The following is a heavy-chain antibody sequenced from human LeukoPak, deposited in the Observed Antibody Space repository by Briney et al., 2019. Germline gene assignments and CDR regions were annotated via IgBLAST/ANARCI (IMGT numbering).Heavy chain of an antibody. J-gene: IGHJ6*02. CDR2: INPGDSDT. CDR3: ARHFDCSSTTCGMDV. CDR1: GYSFTSYW. V-gene: IGHV5-51*01. Sequence: GESLKISCRGSGYSFTSYWIGWVRRMPGKGLEWWGIINPGDSDTSYSPSFQGQVTISADKSIRTAYLQWSSLKASDTAMYYCARHFDCSSTTCGMDVWGQGTPVTVSS. D-gene: IGHD2-2*01.